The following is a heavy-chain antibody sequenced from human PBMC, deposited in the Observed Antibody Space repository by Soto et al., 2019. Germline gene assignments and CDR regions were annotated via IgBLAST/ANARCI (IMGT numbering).Heavy chain of an antibody. Sequence: SETLSLTCTVSGGSISGYYWSWIRQPPGKGLEWIGYIYYSGSTNYNPSLKSRVTISVDTSKNQFSLKLSSVTAADTAVYYCARTHYYGSGSYYLYYYYYGMDVWGQGTTVTVSS. CDR1: GGSISGYY. J-gene: IGHJ6*02. CDR3: ARTHYYGSGSYYLYYYYYGMDV. V-gene: IGHV4-59*01. D-gene: IGHD3-10*01. CDR2: IYYSGST.